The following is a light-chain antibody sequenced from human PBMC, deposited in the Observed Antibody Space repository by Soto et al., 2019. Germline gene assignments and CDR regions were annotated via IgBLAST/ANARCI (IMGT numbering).Light chain of an antibody. Sequence: QAVVTQSSSASASLGSSVKLTCTLSSGHSSFIIAWHQQQPGKAPRFLMKLEGDGSYDKGSGVPDRFSGSSSGADRYLTISNLQFEDEADYYCETWDDNTLVFGGGTKLTVL. J-gene: IGLJ3*02. V-gene: IGLV4-60*02. CDR3: ETWDDNTLV. CDR1: SGHSSFI. CDR2: LEGDGSY.